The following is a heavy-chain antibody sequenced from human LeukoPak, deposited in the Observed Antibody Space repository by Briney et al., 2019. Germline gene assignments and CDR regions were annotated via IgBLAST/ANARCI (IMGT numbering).Heavy chain of an antibody. Sequence: PSETLSLTCTVSGGSISSGGYYWSWIRQHPGKGLEWIGYIYYSGSTYYNPSLKSRVTISVDTSKNQFSLKLSSVTAADTAVNYCARGVVVVAAMSINWFDPWGQGTLVTVSS. CDR1: GGSISSGGYY. CDR3: ARGVVVVAAMSINWFDP. V-gene: IGHV4-31*03. J-gene: IGHJ5*02. D-gene: IGHD2-15*01. CDR2: IYYSGST.